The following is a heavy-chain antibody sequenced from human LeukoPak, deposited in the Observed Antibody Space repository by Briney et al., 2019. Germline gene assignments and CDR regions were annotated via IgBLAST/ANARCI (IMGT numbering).Heavy chain of an antibody. Sequence: PGGSLRLSCAASGFTFSSYSMNWVRQAPGKGLEWVSSISSSSSYIYYADSVKGRFTISRDNSKNTLYLQMNSLRAEDTAVYYCARGGPPNPPDYWGQGTLVTVSS. CDR3: ARGGPPNPPDY. D-gene: IGHD1-14*01. J-gene: IGHJ4*02. V-gene: IGHV3-21*04. CDR1: GFTFSSYS. CDR2: ISSSSSYI.